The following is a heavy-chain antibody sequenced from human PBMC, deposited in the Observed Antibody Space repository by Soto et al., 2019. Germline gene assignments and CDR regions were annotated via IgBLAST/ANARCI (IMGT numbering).Heavy chain of an antibody. CDR3: ARQLGEGYYFDY. J-gene: IGHJ4*02. CDR1: VGSISSGGYS. D-gene: IGHD3-10*01. Sequence: QLQLQESGSGLVKPSQTLSLTCAVSVGSISSGGYSWSWIRQPPGKGLEWIGYIYHSGSTYYNPSLKSRVTISVDRSKNQFSLKLSSVTAADTAVYYCARQLGEGYYFDYWGQGTLVTVSS. V-gene: IGHV4-30-2*01. CDR2: IYHSGST.